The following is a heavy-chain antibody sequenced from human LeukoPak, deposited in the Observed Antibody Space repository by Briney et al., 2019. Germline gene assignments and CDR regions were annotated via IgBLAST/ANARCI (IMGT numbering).Heavy chain of an antibody. CDR2: IKQDGSEK. Sequence: GGSLRLSCVASGFTFSNYWMTWVRQAPGKGLEWVANIKQDGSEKYYVDSVKGRFTISRDNAKNSLYLQMNSLRAEDTAVYYCVRGDTAMVTGVDYWGQGTLVTVSS. CDR1: GFTFSNYW. J-gene: IGHJ4*02. D-gene: IGHD5-18*01. CDR3: VRGDTAMVTGVDY. V-gene: IGHV3-7*01.